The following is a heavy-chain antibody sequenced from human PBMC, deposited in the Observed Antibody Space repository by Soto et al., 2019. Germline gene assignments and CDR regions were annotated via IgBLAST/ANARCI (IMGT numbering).Heavy chain of an antibody. J-gene: IGHJ4*02. V-gene: IGHV3-30*03. Sequence: QVQLVESGGGVVQPGKSLRLSCAASGITFSNYGMHWVRQAPGRGLEWLAVIAYDGSSKYYAESVRGRFTISRDNARNTVFLQINSLRGEDTAVYYCARRGTAALGTSRNDHFDSWGQGALVTVSS. D-gene: IGHD1-1*01. CDR2: IAYDGSSK. CDR3: ARRGTAALGTSRNDHFDS. CDR1: GITFSNYG.